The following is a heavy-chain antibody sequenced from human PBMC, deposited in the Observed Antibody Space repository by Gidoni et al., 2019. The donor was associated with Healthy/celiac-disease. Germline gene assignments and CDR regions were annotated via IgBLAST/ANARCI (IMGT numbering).Heavy chain of an antibody. V-gene: IGHV4-34*01. Sequence: QVQLQLWRAGLLKPSEPLSLPCAVYGGPLSGYYWSWIRPPPGKGLEWIGEINHSGSTNYNPSLKSRVTIAVDTSKNQFSLKLSSVTAADTAVYYCARELGLADSSSSEYWGQGTLVTVSS. D-gene: IGHD6-6*01. CDR2: INHSGST. J-gene: IGHJ4*02. CDR3: ARELGLADSSSSEY. CDR1: GGPLSGYY.